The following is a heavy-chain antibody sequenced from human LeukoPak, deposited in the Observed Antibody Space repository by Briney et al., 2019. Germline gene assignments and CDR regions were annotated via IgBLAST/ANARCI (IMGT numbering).Heavy chain of an antibody. J-gene: IGHJ4*02. D-gene: IGHD4-17*01. V-gene: IGHV3-23*01. CDR1: GFTFSSYA. CDR3: AKPNYGDYVSVPFDY. Sequence: GGSLRLSCAASGFTFSSYAMSWVRQAPGKGPEWVSAISGSGGSTYYADSVKGRFTISRDNSKNTLYLQMNSPRAEDTAVYYCAKPNYGDYVSVPFDYWGQGTLVTVSS. CDR2: ISGSGGST.